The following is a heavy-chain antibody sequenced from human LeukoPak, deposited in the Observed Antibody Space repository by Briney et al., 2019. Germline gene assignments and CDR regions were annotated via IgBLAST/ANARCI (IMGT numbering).Heavy chain of an antibody. D-gene: IGHD3-22*01. J-gene: IGHJ4*02. Sequence: PGRSLRLSRAASGFTFSSYAMHWVRQAPGKGLEWVAVISYDGSNKYYADSVKGRFTISRDNSKNTLYLQMNSLRAEDTAVYYCARDLHYYDSSGYYSYYFDYWGQGTLVTVSS. CDR1: GFTFSSYA. V-gene: IGHV3-30-3*01. CDR2: ISYDGSNK. CDR3: ARDLHYYDSSGYYSYYFDY.